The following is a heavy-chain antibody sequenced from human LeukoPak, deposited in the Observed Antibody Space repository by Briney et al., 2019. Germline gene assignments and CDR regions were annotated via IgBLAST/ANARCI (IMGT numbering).Heavy chain of an antibody. J-gene: IGHJ4*02. CDR1: GFTFSSSA. Sequence: GGSLRLSCAASGFTFSSSAMTWVRQAPGKGLEWVSLITGISGTTYYADSVKGRFTISRDSSKNTLYLQMNSLRAEDTAVYHCAKGRGGGSGYFFDYWGQGTLATVFS. D-gene: IGHD2-15*01. V-gene: IGHV3-23*01. CDR3: AKGRGGGSGYFFDY. CDR2: ITGISGTT.